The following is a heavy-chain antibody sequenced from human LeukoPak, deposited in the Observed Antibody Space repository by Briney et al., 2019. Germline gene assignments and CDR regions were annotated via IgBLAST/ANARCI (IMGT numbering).Heavy chain of an antibody. CDR3: ASIPRRFSSGWYLGGLYDY. Sequence: SETLSLTCTVSGASITTNYWSWIRQPAGKGLEWIGRIYSAESSIYNPSLKSRLSMSIDTSKNQFSLTLSSVTAADTAVYYCASIPRRFSSGWYLGGLYDYWGQGTLVTVSS. V-gene: IGHV4-4*07. CDR1: GASITTNY. D-gene: IGHD6-19*01. J-gene: IGHJ4*02. CDR2: IYSAESS.